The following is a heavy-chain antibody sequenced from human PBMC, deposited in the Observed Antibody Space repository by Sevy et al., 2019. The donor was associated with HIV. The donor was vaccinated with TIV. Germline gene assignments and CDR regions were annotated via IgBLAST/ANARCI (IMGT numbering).Heavy chain of an antibody. V-gene: IGHV4-59*01. Sequence: SETLSLTCSVSGGSISSYYWTWVRQPPGRGLEWIGFIYYTGSTDYNPSLKSRVTMSLDTSKNHFSLKLSSVTAADTAVDYCARDSSSIPWILDYWGQGTLVTVSS. J-gene: IGHJ4*02. CDR1: GGSISSYY. CDR2: IYYTGST. D-gene: IGHD6-6*01. CDR3: ARDSSSIPWILDY.